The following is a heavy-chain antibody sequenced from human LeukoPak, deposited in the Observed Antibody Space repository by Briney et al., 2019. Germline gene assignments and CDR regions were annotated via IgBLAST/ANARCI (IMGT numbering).Heavy chain of an antibody. J-gene: IGHJ4*02. Sequence: ASVKVSCTSSGYIFTSYGISWVRQAPGQGLEWMGWISAYNGNTNYAQKLQGRVTMTTDTSTSTAYMELRSLRSDDTAVYYCARSGTYSSSLVGVDYWGQGTLVTVSS. D-gene: IGHD6-6*01. V-gene: IGHV1-18*01. CDR1: GYIFTSYG. CDR3: ARSGTYSSSLVGVDY. CDR2: ISAYNGNT.